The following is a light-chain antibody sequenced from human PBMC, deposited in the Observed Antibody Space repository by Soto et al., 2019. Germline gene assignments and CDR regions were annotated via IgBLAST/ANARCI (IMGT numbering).Light chain of an antibody. CDR2: AAS. V-gene: IGKV1-39*01. J-gene: IGKJ5*01. CDR3: QQTYSSPIT. CDR1: QSISSY. Sequence: DTQMNQAPSSLSASVGDSIAITWRASQSISSYLNWYQQKPGKAPKLLISAASILQSGVPSRFSGSGSGTDFTLTISNLQPEDFAGYYCQQTYSSPITFGQGTRLEIK.